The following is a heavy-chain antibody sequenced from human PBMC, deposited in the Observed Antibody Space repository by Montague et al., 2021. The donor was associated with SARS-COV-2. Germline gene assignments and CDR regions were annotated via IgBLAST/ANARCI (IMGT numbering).Heavy chain of an antibody. J-gene: IGHJ4*02. V-gene: IGHV4-34*01. D-gene: IGHD3-10*01. Sequence: SETLSLTCSVYGDSFSTYSWIWVRQPPGEGLEWIGEINHTGSTSYNPSLKRRVTMSIDSSNNQVSLKLSSTTAADTAVYYCATRSTLWFGEDWGQGTLVTVSS. CDR3: ATRSTLWFGED. CDR1: GDSFSTYS. CDR2: INHTGST.